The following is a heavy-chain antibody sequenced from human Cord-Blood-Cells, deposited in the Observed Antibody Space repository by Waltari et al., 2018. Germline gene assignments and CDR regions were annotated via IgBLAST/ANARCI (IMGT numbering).Heavy chain of an antibody. Sequence: TSYWIGWVRQMPGKGLEWMGIIYPGDSDTRYSPSFQGQVTISADKSISTAYLQWSSLKASDTAMYYCARHDLETATDYWGQGTLVTVSS. J-gene: IGHJ4*02. CDR3: ARHDLETATDY. CDR2: IYPGDSDT. D-gene: IGHD2-15*01. CDR1: TSYW. V-gene: IGHV5-51*01.